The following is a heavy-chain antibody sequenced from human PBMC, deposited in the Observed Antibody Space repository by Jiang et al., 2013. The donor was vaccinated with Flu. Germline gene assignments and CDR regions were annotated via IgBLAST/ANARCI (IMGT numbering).Heavy chain of an antibody. CDR3: ARDFTGSRAPNAFDI. J-gene: IGHJ3*02. D-gene: IGHD1-26*01. V-gene: IGHV4-59*02. CDR1: GGSVSTHY. CDR2: VYSTGRT. Sequence: LLKPSETLSLTCTVSGGSVSTHYWTWVRQPPGKGLECIGYVYSTGRTYYNPSLKSRVTMSVDMSKNQFSLKMSSVTAADTAVYYCARDFTGSRAPNAFDIWGQGTMVTVS.